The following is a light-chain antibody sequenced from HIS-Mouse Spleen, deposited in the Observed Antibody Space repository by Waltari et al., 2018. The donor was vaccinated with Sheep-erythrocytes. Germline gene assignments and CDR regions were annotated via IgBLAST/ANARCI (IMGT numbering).Light chain of an antibody. J-gene: IGKJ4*01. CDR3: QQYYSTHT. V-gene: IGKV4-1*01. CDR2: WAS. Sequence: DIVMTQSPDSLAVSLGERATINCKSSQSVLYSSNNKNYLAWYQQKPGQPPKLLIYWASTRESGVPDRFSGSGSGTDFTLTISSLQAEDVAVYYCQQYYSTHTFGGGTK. CDR1: QSVLYSSNNKNY.